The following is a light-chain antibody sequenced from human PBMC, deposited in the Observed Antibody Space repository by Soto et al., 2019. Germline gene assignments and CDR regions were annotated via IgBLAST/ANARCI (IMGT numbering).Light chain of an antibody. CDR1: SSDVGGQNA. V-gene: IGLV2-11*01. Sequence: QSVLTQPRSVSGSPGQSVTISCAGSSSDVGGQNAVSWYQQSPGKAPKLMIYDVSKRSSGVPARFSGSKSGNTASLTISGLQAEDEADYYCCSYTDRKNLVFGTGTKVTVL. CDR3: CSYTDRKNLV. CDR2: DVS. J-gene: IGLJ1*01.